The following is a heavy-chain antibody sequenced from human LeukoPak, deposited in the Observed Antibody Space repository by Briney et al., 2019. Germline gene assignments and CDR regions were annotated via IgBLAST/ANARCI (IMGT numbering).Heavy chain of an antibody. CDR1: GASISSST. D-gene: IGHD6-13*01. V-gene: IGHV3-7*01. J-gene: IGHJ6*03. Sequence: PSETLSLTCTVSGASISSSTDYWGWIRQPPGKGLEWVANIKQDGSEKNYVDSVKGRFTISRDNAKNSVDLQMNSLRVEDTAVYYCARVAAAGTGIFVNFYYSMDIWGKGTTVTISS. CDR2: IKQDGSEK. CDR3: ARVAAAGTGIFVNFYYSMDI.